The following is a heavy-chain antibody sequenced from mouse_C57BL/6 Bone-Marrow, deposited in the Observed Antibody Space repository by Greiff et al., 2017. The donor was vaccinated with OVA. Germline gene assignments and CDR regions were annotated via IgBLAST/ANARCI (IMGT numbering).Heavy chain of an antibody. J-gene: IGHJ2*01. V-gene: IGHV1-69*01. D-gene: IGHD3-3*01. CDR1: GYTFTSYW. CDR2: IDPSDSYT. Sequence: VKLQQPGAELAMPGASVKLSCKASGYTFTSYWMHWVKQRPGQGLEWIGEIDPSDSYTNYNQKFKGKSTLTVDKSSSTAYMQLSSLTAEDSAVYYCAREGTRGGYFDYWGQGTTLTVSS. CDR3: AREGTRGGYFDY.